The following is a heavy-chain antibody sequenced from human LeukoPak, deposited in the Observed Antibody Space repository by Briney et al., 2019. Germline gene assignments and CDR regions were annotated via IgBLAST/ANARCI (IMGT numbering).Heavy chain of an antibody. D-gene: IGHD5-18*01. Sequence: GGTLRLSCAASGFTFSSYGMSWVRQAPGKGLEWVSAISGSGGSTYYADSVKGRFTISRDNAKNSLYLQMNSLRAEDTAVYYCARADSYGVDYWGQGTLVTVSS. V-gene: IGHV3-23*01. CDR2: ISGSGGST. CDR1: GFTFSSYG. CDR3: ARADSYGVDY. J-gene: IGHJ4*02.